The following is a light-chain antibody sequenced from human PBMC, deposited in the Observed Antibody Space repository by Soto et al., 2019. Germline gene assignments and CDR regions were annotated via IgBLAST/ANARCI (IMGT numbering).Light chain of an antibody. V-gene: IGLV2-14*01. Sequence: QSVLTQPASVSGSAGQSISISCTGTSSDIGRYNFVSWYQQRPGQAPKLLIFDVSHRPSGISDRFSGPKSGYTASLTISGLQAEDEADYYCNSYTSTSPPYVFGTGTKVTVL. J-gene: IGLJ1*01. CDR2: DVS. CDR3: NSYTSTSPPYV. CDR1: SSDIGRYNF.